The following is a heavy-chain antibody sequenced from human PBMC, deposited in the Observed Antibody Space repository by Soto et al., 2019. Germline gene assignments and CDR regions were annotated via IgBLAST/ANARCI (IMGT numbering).Heavy chain of an antibody. D-gene: IGHD2-2*01. V-gene: IGHV1-69*06. CDR2: IIPIFGTA. CDR1: GGTFSSYA. CDR3: ARDRIVVVPAAIGAYYYYYGMDV. J-gene: IGHJ6*02. Sequence: SVKVSCKASGGTFSSYAISWVRQAPGQGLEWMGGIIPIFGTANYAQKFQGRVTITADKSTSTAYMELSSLRSEDTAVYYCARDRIVVVPAAIGAYYYYYGMDVWGQGTTVTVSS.